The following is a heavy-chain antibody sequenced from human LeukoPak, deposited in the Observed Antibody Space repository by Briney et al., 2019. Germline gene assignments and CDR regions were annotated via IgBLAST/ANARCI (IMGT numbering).Heavy chain of an antibody. CDR1: GFTVSNNY. D-gene: IGHD5-12*01. CDR2: IHSGGTT. V-gene: IGHV3-53*01. Sequence: GGSLRLSCAASGFTVSNNYMSWVLQAPGKGLEWVSVIHSGGTTNYADSVQGRLTISRDNSKTTVYLHMNSLRAEDTAVYYCARDSDSGYGPFASWGQGTLVTVSS. CDR3: ARDSDSGYGPFAS. J-gene: IGHJ4*02.